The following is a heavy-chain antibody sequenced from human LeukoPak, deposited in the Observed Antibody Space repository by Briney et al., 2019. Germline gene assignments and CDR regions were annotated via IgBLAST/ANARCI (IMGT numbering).Heavy chain of an antibody. J-gene: IGHJ4*02. V-gene: IGHV3-48*03. CDR2: ISSSSSAI. D-gene: IGHD3-16*01. CDR1: GFTFSLYE. CDR3: ATQAGYYDSGFSDI. Sequence: GGSLRLSCAASGFTFSLYELNWARQAPGKGLEWVAYISSSSSAIYYEDSVKGRFTISRDNARNSLYLQMSSLRDEDTAAYYCATQAGYYDSGFSDIWGQGTLVTVSS.